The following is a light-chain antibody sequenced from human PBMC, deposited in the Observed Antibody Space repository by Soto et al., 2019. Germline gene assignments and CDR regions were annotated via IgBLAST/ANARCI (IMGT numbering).Light chain of an antibody. CDR3: QQYGTSVT. Sequence: EIWLTHAPVTLSLSPGEGATLSCRASQSVSSNYLAWYHQKPGQAPRLLIYGASSRAIGIPDRFSGSGSGTDFTLTISRLEPEDFAVYYCQQYGTSVTFGQGTLLAIK. CDR2: GAS. CDR1: QSVSSNY. V-gene: IGKV3-20*01. J-gene: IGKJ5*01.